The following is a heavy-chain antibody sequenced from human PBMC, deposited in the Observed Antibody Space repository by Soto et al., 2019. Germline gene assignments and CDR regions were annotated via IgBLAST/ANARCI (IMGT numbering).Heavy chain of an antibody. CDR2: TYYRSKWYN. J-gene: IGHJ6*02. V-gene: IGHV6-1*01. Sequence: SQTLSLTCAISGDSVSSNSAAWNWIRQSPSRGLEWLGRTYYRSKWYNDYAVSVKSRITINPDTSKNQFSLQLNSVTPEDTAVYYCARDLVIAVAGIPSYYSGMDVWGQGTTVTVSS. D-gene: IGHD6-19*01. CDR3: ARDLVIAVAGIPSYYSGMDV. CDR1: GDSVSSNSAA.